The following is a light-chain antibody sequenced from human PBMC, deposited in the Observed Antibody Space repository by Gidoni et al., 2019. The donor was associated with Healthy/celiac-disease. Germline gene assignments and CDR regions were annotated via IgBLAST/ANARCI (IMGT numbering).Light chain of an antibody. V-gene: IGKV3-20*01. J-gene: IGKJ5*01. CDR2: GAS. Sequence: EIVLTQSPGTWSLSPGERATLSCRASQSVSSSYLAWYQQKPGQAPRLLLYGASSRATGIPDRFSGSGSGTDFTLTISRLDPEDFAVYYCQQYGSSRITFGQGTRLEIK. CDR3: QQYGSSRIT. CDR1: QSVSSSY.